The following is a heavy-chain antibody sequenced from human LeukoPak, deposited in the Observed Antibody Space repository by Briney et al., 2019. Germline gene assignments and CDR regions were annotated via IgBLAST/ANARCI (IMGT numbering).Heavy chain of an antibody. CDR3: ARDPSQPIFGVVIASDAFDI. J-gene: IGHJ3*02. D-gene: IGHD3-3*01. Sequence: ASVKVSCKASGYTFTSYGISWVRQAPGQGLEWMGWISAYNGNTNYAQKLQGRVTMTTDTSTSTAYMELRSLRSDDTAVYYCARDPSQPIFGVVIASDAFDIWGQGTMVTVSS. CDR2: ISAYNGNT. CDR1: GYTFTSYG. V-gene: IGHV1-18*01.